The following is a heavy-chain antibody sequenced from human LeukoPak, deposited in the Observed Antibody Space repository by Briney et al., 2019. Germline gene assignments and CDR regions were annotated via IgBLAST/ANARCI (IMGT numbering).Heavy chain of an antibody. J-gene: IGHJ4*02. CDR3: ARENYYDSSGYSDY. CDR1: GGTFSSYA. V-gene: IGHV1-69*01. Sequence: SVKVSCKASGGTFSSYAISWVRQAPGQGLEWMGGIIPIFGTANYAQKFQGRVTITADESTSTAYMELSSLRSEDTAVYYCARENYYDSSGYSDYWGQGTLVTVSS. CDR2: IIPIFGTA. D-gene: IGHD3-22*01.